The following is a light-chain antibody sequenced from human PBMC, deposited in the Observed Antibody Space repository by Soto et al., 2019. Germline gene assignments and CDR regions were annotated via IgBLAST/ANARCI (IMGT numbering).Light chain of an antibody. CDR1: QAILTY. V-gene: IGKV1-39*01. Sequence: DIQMTQSPSSLSAAVGDRVTITCRSSQAILTYLNWLQQKAGKAPEVLIYDASGLRGGVPSRFTGSGSATDLTLTITSLQREDAGTYFCQQTFSPDVTFGGGTKV. J-gene: IGKJ4*01. CDR3: QQTFSPDVT. CDR2: DAS.